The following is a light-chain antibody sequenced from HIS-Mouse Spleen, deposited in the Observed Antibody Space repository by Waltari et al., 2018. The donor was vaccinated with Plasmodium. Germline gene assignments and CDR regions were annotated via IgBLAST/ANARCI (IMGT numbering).Light chain of an antibody. CDR3: MIWHSSAWV. CDR2: YKSDSDK. Sequence: QAVLTQPSSLSASPGASASLTCTLRSGINVGTYRIYWYQQKPGSPPQYLLRYKSDSDKQQGYGVPIRCSGSKDASANAGILLISGLQSEDEADYYCMIWHSSAWVFGGGTKLTVL. CDR1: SGINVGTYR. J-gene: IGLJ3*02. V-gene: IGLV5-45*03.